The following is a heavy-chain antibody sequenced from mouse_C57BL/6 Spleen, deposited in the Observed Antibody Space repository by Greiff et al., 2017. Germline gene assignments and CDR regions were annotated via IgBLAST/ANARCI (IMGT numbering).Heavy chain of an antibody. CDR3: ARHNRQRRSPFAY. Sequence: EVQVVESGGGLVQPGGSLKLSCAASGFTFSDYYMYWVRQTPEKRLEWVAYISNGGGSTYYPDTVKGRFTISRDNAKNTLYLQMSRLKSEDTAMYYCARHNRQRRSPFAYWGQGTLVTVSA. J-gene: IGHJ3*01. CDR1: GFTFSDYY. V-gene: IGHV5-12*01. CDR2: ISNGGGST. D-gene: IGHD3-2*02.